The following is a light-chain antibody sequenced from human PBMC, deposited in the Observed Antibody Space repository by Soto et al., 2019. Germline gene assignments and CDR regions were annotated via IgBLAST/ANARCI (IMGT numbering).Light chain of an antibody. CDR2: AAS. CDR1: QSISSY. V-gene: IGKV1-39*01. J-gene: IGKJ4*01. Sequence: DIQMTQSPSSLSASVGDRVTITCRASQSISSYLNWYQQKPGKAPKPLIYAASSLQSGVPSRFSSSGSGTDFTLTISSLQPEDFATYYCQQSYSTPPALTFGGGTKVDIK. CDR3: QQSYSTPPALT.